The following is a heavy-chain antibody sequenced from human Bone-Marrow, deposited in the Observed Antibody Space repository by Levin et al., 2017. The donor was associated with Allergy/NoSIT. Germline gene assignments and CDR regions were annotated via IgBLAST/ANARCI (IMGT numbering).Heavy chain of an antibody. CDR2: IYPGDSDT. V-gene: IGHV5-51*01. CDR1: GYSFTSYW. Sequence: GGSLRLSCKGSGYSFTSYWIGWVRQMPGKGLEWMGIIYPGDSDTRYSPSFQGQVTISADKSISTAYLQWSSLKASDTAMYYCARTSDGLCRGAFDIWGQGTMVTVSS. J-gene: IGHJ3*02. CDR3: ARTSDGLCRGAFDI.